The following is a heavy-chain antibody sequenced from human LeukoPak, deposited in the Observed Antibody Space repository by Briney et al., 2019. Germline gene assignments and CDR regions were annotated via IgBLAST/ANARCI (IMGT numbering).Heavy chain of an antibody. D-gene: IGHD1-14*01. CDR1: GFTFSSYW. J-gene: IGHJ3*02. CDR3: AGPRPTTGDAFDI. CDR2: IKQDGSEK. Sequence: VGSLRLSCAASGFTFSSYWMSWVRQAPGKGLEWVANIKQDGSEKYYVDSVKGRFTISRDNAKNSLYLQMNSLRAEDTAVYYCAGPRPTTGDAFDIWGQGTMVTVSS. V-gene: IGHV3-7*01.